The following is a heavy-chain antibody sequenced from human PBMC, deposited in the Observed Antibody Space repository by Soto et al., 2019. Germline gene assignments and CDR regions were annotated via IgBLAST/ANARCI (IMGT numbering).Heavy chain of an antibody. D-gene: IGHD2-21*02. CDR2: INAGNGNT. J-gene: IGHJ4*02. CDR1: GYTFTGYY. V-gene: IGHV1-3*01. Sequence: VASVKVSCKASGYTFTGYYMHWVRQAPGQGLEWMGWINAGNGNTKYSQKFQGRVTITRDTSASTAYMELSSLRSEDTAVYYCARSIVVVTALDYWGQGTLVTVSS. CDR3: ARSIVVVTALDY.